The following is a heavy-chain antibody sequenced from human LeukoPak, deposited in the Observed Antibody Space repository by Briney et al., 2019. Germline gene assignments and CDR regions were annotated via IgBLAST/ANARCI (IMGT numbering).Heavy chain of an antibody. V-gene: IGHV4-34*01. J-gene: IGHJ6*02. CDR2: INHSGST. CDR3: ARDRLLWYDYYYYYGMDV. CDR1: GGSFSGYY. Sequence: SETLSLTCAVYGGSFSGYYWSWIRQPPGKGLEWIGEINHSGSTNYNPSLKSRVTISVDTSKNQFSLKLSSVTAADTAVYYCARDRLLWYDYYYYYGMDVWGQGTTVTVSS. D-gene: IGHD3-16*01.